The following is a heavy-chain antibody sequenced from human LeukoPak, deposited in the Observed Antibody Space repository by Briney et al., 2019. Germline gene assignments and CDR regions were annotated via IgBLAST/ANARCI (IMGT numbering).Heavy chain of an antibody. V-gene: IGHV3-30*02. Sequence: TGGSLRLSCAASGFTFSSYGMHWVRQAPGKGLEWVAFIRYDGSNKYYADSVKGRFTISRDNSKNTLYLQMNSLRAEDTAVYYCAKDSADSTRWYSSSPWGYFDYWGQGTLVTVSS. CDR1: GFTFSSYG. CDR2: IRYDGSNK. CDR3: AKDSADSTRWYSSSPWGYFDY. J-gene: IGHJ4*02. D-gene: IGHD6-6*01.